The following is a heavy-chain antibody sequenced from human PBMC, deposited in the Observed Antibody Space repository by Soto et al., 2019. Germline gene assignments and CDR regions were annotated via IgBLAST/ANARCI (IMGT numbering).Heavy chain of an antibody. D-gene: IGHD6-13*01. V-gene: IGHV3-11*01. J-gene: IGHJ4*02. CDR1: GFSFSDYY. CDR2: IDFSSNSI. CDR3: ARDIEPPGLIFDY. Sequence: GVSLRLSCAASGFSFSDYYMSWIRQAPGKGLEWVSYIDFSSNSIYYADSVKGRFTISRDNAKNSLYLQMNSLRAEDTAVYYCARDIEPPGLIFDYWGQGTLVTVSS.